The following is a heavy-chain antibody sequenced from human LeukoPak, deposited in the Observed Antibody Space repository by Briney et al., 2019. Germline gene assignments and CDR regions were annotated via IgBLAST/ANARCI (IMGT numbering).Heavy chain of an antibody. V-gene: IGHV3-48*03. J-gene: IGHJ4*02. CDR2: ISSRGSTI. CDR3: ARGHGDYPDY. CDR1: GFTFSSYE. D-gene: IGHD4-17*01. Sequence: SGGSLRLSCAASGFTFSSYEMNWVRQAPGKGLEWVSYISSRGSTIYYADSVKGRFTISRDNAKNSLYLQMNSLRAEDTAVYYCARGHGDYPDYWGQGTLVTVSS.